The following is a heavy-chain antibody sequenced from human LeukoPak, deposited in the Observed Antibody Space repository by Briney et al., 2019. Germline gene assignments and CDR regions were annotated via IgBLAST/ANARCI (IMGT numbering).Heavy chain of an antibody. CDR3: ARQGATTTYYYYYGMDV. CDR2: IYYSGST. Sequence: SETLSLTCTVSGGSISSYYWSWLRQPPGKGLEWIGYIYYSGSTNYNPSLKSRVTISVDTSKNQFSLKLSSVTAADTAVYYCARQGATTTYYYYYGMDVWGQGTTVTVSS. D-gene: IGHD1-26*01. V-gene: IGHV4-59*08. J-gene: IGHJ6*02. CDR1: GGSISSYY.